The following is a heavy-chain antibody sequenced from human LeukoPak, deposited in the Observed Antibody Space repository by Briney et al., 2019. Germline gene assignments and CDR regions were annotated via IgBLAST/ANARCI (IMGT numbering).Heavy chain of an antibody. CDR1: AGSISSYS. D-gene: IGHD3-22*01. CDR3: ARDRGDSSGYYPDY. J-gene: IGHJ4*02. V-gene: IGHV4-4*07. CDR2: IYTSGNT. Sequence: SETLSLTCTVSAGSISSYSWSWIRQPAGKGLEWIGRIYTSGNTNYNPSLKSRVTMSVDTSKNQFSLNLRSVTAADTAVYYCARDRGDSSGYYPDYWGQGTLVTVSS.